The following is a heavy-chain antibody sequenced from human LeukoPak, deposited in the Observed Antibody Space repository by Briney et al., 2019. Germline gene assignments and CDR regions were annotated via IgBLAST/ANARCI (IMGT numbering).Heavy chain of an antibody. CDR1: GFTFSSYS. CDR2: ISSSSSYI. J-gene: IGHJ6*02. V-gene: IGHV3-21*01. Sequence: GGSLRLSCAASGFTFSSYSMNWVRQAPGKGLEWVSSISSSSSYIYYADSVKGRFTISRDNAKNSLYLQMNSLRAEDTAVYYCARAERYYYGMDVWGQGTTVTVSS. D-gene: IGHD1-1*01. CDR3: ARAERYYYGMDV.